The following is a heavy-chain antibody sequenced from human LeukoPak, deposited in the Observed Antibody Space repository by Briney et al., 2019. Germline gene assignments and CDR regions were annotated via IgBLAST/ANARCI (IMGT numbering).Heavy chain of an antibody. CDR2: IIPIFGTA. J-gene: IGHJ3*02. D-gene: IGHD2-21*02. CDR1: GGTFSSYT. CDR3: ARVNCGGDCYSDRGAFDI. Sequence: ASVKVSCKASGGTFSSYTITWVRQAPGQGLEWMGGIIPIFGTANYAQKFQGRVTTTADESTSTVYMELSSLRSEDTAVYYCARVNCGGDCYSDRGAFDIWGQGTMVTVSS. V-gene: IGHV1-69*13.